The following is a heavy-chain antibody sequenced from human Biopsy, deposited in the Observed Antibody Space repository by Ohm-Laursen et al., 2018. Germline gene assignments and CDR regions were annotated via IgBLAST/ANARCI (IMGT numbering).Heavy chain of an antibody. D-gene: IGHD6-19*01. CDR3: ARGMRSSGWPYFDS. Sequence: ETLSLTCTVPGDSVSSGSFYWTWIRQPPGQGLEYIGYIYDRGSTANYNPSLESRVTMSVDMPKNQFSLKLSSVTAADTAIYYCARGMRSSGWPYFDSWGQGTLVIVSS. J-gene: IGHJ4*02. CDR2: IYDRGSTA. CDR1: GDSVSSGSFY. V-gene: IGHV4-61*01.